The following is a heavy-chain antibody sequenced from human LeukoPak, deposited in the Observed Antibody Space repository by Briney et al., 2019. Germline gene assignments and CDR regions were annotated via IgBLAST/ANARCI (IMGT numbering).Heavy chain of an antibody. CDR2: ISYDGSNK. Sequence: GGSLRLSCAASGFTFSSYAMHWVRQAPGKGLEWVAVISYDGSNKYYADAVKGRFIISTDSSRKTVYLQMNSLRVDDTAMYYCARIYGNSTIADAFDIWAKGQWSSSLQ. CDR3: ARIYGNSTIADAFDI. J-gene: IGHJ3*02. D-gene: IGHD2-21*01. CDR1: GFTFSSYA. V-gene: IGHV3-30*14.